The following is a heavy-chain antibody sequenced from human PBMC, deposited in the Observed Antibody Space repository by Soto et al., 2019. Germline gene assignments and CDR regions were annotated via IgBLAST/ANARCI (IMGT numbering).Heavy chain of an antibody. CDR1: GFIFTSYA. J-gene: IGHJ4*02. D-gene: IGHD4-17*01. Sequence: EVQLLESGGGLVQPGGSLRLSCPASGFIFTSYAMNWVRQAPGKGLEWVSTIISRGSTYYTDSVKGRFTVSRDSSKNTLYLQMNSLRAEDTAVYYCAREFRGTTVTTYFDHWGQGPLVPVSS. CDR3: AREFRGTTVTTYFDH. CDR2: IISRGST. V-gene: IGHV3-23*01.